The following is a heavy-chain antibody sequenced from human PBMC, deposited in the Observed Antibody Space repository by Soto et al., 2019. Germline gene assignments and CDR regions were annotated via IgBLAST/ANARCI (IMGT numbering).Heavy chain of an antibody. Sequence: QVQLVQSGAEVKKPGASVKVSCKASGYTFTSYGLSWVRQAPGQGLEWMGWINANNGNTKYAQKLQGRVTMTTDTSTTTSYMELRSLRSDDTAVYYCARDLNLGLGDYWGQGTLVTVSS. CDR1: GYTFTSYG. D-gene: IGHD7-27*01. J-gene: IGHJ4*02. CDR3: ARDLNLGLGDY. CDR2: INANNGNT. V-gene: IGHV1-18*01.